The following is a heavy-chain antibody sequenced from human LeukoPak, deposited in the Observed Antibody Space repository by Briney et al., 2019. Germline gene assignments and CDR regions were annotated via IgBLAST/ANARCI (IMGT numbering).Heavy chain of an antibody. J-gene: IGHJ4*02. V-gene: IGHV1-69*13. Sequence: ASVKVSCKASRGTFSSYAISWVRQAPGQGLEWMGGIIPIFGTANYAQKFQGRVTITADESTSTAYMELSSLRSEDTAVYYCALLLGYCTNGVCPDFDYWGQGTLVTVSS. CDR3: ALLLGYCTNGVCPDFDY. D-gene: IGHD2-8*01. CDR2: IIPIFGTA. CDR1: RGTFSSYA.